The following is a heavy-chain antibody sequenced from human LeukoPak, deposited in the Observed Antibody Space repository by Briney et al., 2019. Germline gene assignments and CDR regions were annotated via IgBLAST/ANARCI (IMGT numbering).Heavy chain of an antibody. D-gene: IGHD3-9*01. V-gene: IGHV4-34*01. CDR1: GGSFSGYY. CDR2: INHSGST. J-gene: IGHJ5*02. CDR3: ARVTGYNNWFNP. Sequence: SETLSLTCAVYGGSFSGYYWSWIRQPPGKGLEWIGEINHSGSTNYNPSLKSRVTISVDTSKNQFSLKLSSVTAADTAVYYCARVTGYNNWFNPWGQGTLVAVSS.